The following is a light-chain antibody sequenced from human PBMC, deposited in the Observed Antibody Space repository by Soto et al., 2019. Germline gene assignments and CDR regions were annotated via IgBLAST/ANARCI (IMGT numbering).Light chain of an antibody. CDR3: QQYGSSPRT. CDR2: GAS. V-gene: IGKV3-20*01. Sequence: EIVLTQSPGTLSLSPGERATLSCRASQSVSSSYLAWYQQKPGQAPRLLIYGASSRATGIPDRLSGSGSGPDFTLTISRLEPEDFAVYYCQQYGSSPRTLGQGTKVDIK. CDR1: QSVSSSY. J-gene: IGKJ1*01.